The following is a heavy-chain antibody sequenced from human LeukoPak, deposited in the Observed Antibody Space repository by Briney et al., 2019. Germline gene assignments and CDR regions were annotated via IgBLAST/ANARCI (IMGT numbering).Heavy chain of an antibody. CDR1: GGSISSSSYY. CDR3: ARRPIVGATPFDY. V-gene: IGHV4-39*01. CDR2: IYYSGST. Sequence: SETLSLTCTVSGGSISSSSYYWGWIRQPPGKGLEWIGSIYYSGSTYYNPSLKSRVTISVDTSKNQFSLKLSSVTAADTAVYYCARRPIVGATPFDYWGQGTLDTVSS. J-gene: IGHJ4*02. D-gene: IGHD1-26*01.